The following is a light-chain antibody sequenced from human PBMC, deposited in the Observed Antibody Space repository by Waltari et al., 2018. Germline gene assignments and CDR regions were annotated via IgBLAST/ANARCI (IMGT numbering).Light chain of an antibody. CDR2: DVN. V-gene: IGLV2-14*03. Sequence: QSALTQPASVSGSPGRSITISCTGTNSDIGTYIYVTWYQQHPDKAPKLIIYDVNKRPSGVSMRFSGSKSGNTSSLTISGLQAEDEADYYCSSYKVNNTWVFGGGTYVTVL. CDR3: SSYKVNNTWV. J-gene: IGLJ3*02. CDR1: NSDIGTYIY.